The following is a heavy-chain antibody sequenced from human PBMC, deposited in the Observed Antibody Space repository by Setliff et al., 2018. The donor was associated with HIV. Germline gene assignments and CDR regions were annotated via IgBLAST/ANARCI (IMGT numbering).Heavy chain of an antibody. J-gene: IGHJ4*02. Sequence: GGSLRLSCAASGFTFSSYAMSWVRQAPGKGLEWLANIKQDGSEKYYVDSVKGRFTISRDNAKNSLYLQMNSLRAEDTAVYYCASVLRYYGSGSYPFGYWGQGTLVTVSS. D-gene: IGHD3-10*01. CDR1: GFTFSSYA. V-gene: IGHV3-7*01. CDR2: IKQDGSEK. CDR3: ASVLRYYGSGSYPFGY.